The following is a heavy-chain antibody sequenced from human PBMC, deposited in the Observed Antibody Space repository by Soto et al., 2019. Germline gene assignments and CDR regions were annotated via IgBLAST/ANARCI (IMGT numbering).Heavy chain of an antibody. CDR3: ARGVTMVRGVIHTPYFDY. V-gene: IGHV5-51*01. CDR2: IYPGDSDT. CDR1: GYTFTSYW. Sequence: GESLKISCKGSGYTFTSYWIGWVRQMPGKGLEWMGIIYPGDSDTRYSPSFQGQVTISADKSISTAYLQWSSLKAADTAVYYCARGVTMVRGVIHTPYFDYWGQGTLVTVSS. J-gene: IGHJ4*02. D-gene: IGHD3-10*01.